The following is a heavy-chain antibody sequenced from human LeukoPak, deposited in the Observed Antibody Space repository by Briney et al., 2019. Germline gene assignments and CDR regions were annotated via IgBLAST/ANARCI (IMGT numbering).Heavy chain of an antibody. V-gene: IGHV3-23*01. CDR2: INGSGGRT. J-gene: IGHJ4*02. D-gene: IGHD3/OR15-3a*01. CDR3: ARAFGLTDY. Sequence: GGSLRLSCAASGFSFSNYAMTWVRQAPGKGLAWVSGINGSGGRTYYADSVKGRFTISRDNSKHSLYLQMNSLRDEDTAVYYCARAFGLTDYWGQGTLVTVSS. CDR1: GFSFSNYA.